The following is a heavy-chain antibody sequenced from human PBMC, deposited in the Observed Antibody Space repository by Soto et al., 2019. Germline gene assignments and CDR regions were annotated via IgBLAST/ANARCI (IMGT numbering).Heavy chain of an antibody. D-gene: IGHD1-1*01. V-gene: IGHV4-39*01. CDR3: ARTRDGHNIYAFDI. J-gene: IGHJ3*02. Sequence: PSETLSLTCTVSGGSISSSSYYWGWIRQPPGKGLEWIGSIYYSGSTYYNPSLKSRVTISVDTSKNQFSLKLSSVTAADTAVYYCARTRDGHNIYAFDIWGQGTMVTVSS. CDR1: GGSISSSSYY. CDR2: IYYSGST.